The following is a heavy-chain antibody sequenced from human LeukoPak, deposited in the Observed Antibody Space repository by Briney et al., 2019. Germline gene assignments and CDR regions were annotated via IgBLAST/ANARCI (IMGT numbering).Heavy chain of an antibody. CDR1: GFTLSRHW. D-gene: IGHD5-18*01. Sequence: GGSLRLSCAVSGFTLSRHWMPWVRQGPGKGLVWVSRINKDGSSTNYADSVKGRFSISRDNAKNVLYLQMNSLRAEDTAVYYCPRDVGYSYADWGQGTLVTVSS. CDR2: INKDGSST. J-gene: IGHJ4*02. CDR3: PRDVGYSYAD. V-gene: IGHV3-74*01.